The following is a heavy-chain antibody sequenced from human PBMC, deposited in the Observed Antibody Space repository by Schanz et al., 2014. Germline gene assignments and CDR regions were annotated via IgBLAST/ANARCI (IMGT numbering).Heavy chain of an antibody. V-gene: IGHV3-53*01. D-gene: IGHD2-2*01. Sequence: EVQLVESGGGLIQPGGSLRLSCAVSGFTVSSHYMSWVRQAPGKGLEWVSVIYSDGRTYYGDSVKGRFTISRDNSKNTLYLQMNSLRDEDTAMYYCAKRCSSTSCSHGAFDIWGQGTMVTVSS. CDR1: GFTVSSHY. CDR2: IYSDGRT. CDR3: AKRCSSTSCSHGAFDI. J-gene: IGHJ3*02.